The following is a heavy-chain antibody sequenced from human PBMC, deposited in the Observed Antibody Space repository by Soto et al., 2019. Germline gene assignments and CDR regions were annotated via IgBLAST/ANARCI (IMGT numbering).Heavy chain of an antibody. CDR3: CQSSIAAAGSYYYYYMDV. V-gene: IGHV4-31*03. CDR1: GGSISSGGYY. J-gene: IGHJ6*03. Sequence: TLSLTCTVSGGSISSGGYYWSWIRQHPGKGLEWIGYIYYSGSTYYNPSLKSRVTISVDTSKNQFSLKLSSVTAADTAVYYCCQSSIAAAGSYYYYYMDVWGKGTTVTVSS. CDR2: IYYSGST. D-gene: IGHD6-13*01.